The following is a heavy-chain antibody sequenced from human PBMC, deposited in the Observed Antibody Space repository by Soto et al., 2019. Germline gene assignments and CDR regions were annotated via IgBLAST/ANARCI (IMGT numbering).Heavy chain of an antibody. Sequence: SDTLSLTCAVYGGSFSGYYWSWIRQPPGKGLEWTGEINHSGSTNYNPSLKSRVTISVDTSKNQFSLKLSSVTAADTAVYYCARVFAVAAAGMEHFDYWGQGTLVTVSS. CDR3: ARVFAVAAAGMEHFDY. J-gene: IGHJ4*02. CDR1: GGSFSGYY. D-gene: IGHD6-13*01. CDR2: INHSGST. V-gene: IGHV4-34*01.